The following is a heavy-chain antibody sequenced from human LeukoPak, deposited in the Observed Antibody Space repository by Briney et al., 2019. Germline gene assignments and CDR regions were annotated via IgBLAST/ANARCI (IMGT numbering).Heavy chain of an antibody. CDR1: GFTFSSYA. CDR2: ISGSGGST. Sequence: GGSLRLSCAASGFTFSSYAMSWVRQAPGKGLEWVSAISGSGGSTYYADSVKGRFTISRDNSKNTLYLQMNSLRAEDTAVYYCAKDVLAYCGGDCYPGDYFDYWGQGTLVTVSS. V-gene: IGHV3-23*01. CDR3: AKDVLAYCGGDCYPGDYFDY. J-gene: IGHJ4*02. D-gene: IGHD2-21*02.